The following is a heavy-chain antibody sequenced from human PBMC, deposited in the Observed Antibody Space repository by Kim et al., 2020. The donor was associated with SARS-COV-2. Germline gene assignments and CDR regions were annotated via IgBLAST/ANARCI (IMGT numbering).Heavy chain of an antibody. CDR3: ARGALGALFGMDV. CDR1: GGSFSGYY. CDR2: INHSGST. V-gene: IGHV4-34*01. J-gene: IGHJ6*02. D-gene: IGHD1-26*01. Sequence: SETLSLTCAVYGGSFSGYYWSWIRQPPGKGLEWIGEINHSGSTNYNPSLKSRVTISVDTSKNQFSLKLSSVTAADTAVYYCARGALGALFGMDVWGQGTTVTVSS.